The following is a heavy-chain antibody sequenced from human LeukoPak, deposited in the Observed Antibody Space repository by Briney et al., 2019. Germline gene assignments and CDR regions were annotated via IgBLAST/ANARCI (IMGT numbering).Heavy chain of an antibody. CDR3: ARRYSSSSYFDC. CDR1: GGSISSYY. V-gene: IGHV4-59*08. D-gene: IGHD6-6*01. J-gene: IGHJ4*02. CDR2: IYYSGST. Sequence: SETLSLTCTVSGGSISSYYWSWIRQPPGKGLEWIGYIYYSGSTNYNPSLKSRVTISVDTSKNQFSLKLSSVTAADTAVYYCARRYSSSSYFDCWGQGTLVTVSS.